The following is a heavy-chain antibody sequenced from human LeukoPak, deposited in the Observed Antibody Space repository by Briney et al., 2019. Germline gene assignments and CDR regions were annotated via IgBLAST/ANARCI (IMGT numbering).Heavy chain of an antibody. D-gene: IGHD4-23*01. Sequence: SETLSLTCTVSGGSISSYYWSWIRQPPGKGLEWIGYIYYSGSTNYNPSLKSRVTISVDTSKNQFSLKLSSVTAADTAVYYCARSPYYGGNSVAFDIWGQGTMVTVSS. J-gene: IGHJ3*02. CDR2: IYYSGST. V-gene: IGHV4-59*08. CDR3: ARSPYYGGNSVAFDI. CDR1: GGSISSYY.